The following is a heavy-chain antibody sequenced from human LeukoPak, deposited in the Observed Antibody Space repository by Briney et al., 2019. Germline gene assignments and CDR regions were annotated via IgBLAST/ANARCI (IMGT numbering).Heavy chain of an antibody. CDR3: ARDPWGYETPDY. CDR2: ISSSGVST. J-gene: IGHJ4*02. V-gene: IGHV3-23*01. D-gene: IGHD3-3*01. CDR1: GFTFSSYS. Sequence: GGSLRLSCAASGFTFSSYSMNWVRQAPGKGLEWVSSISSSGVSTYYADSVKGRFTISRDNSKNTLYLQMNSLRAEDTAVYYCARDPWGYETPDYWGQGTLVTVSS.